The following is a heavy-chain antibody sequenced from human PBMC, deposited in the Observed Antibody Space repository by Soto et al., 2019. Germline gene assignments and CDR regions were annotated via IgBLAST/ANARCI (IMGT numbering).Heavy chain of an antibody. V-gene: IGHV4-31*03. CDR2: IYYSGST. D-gene: IGHD6-13*01. J-gene: IGHJ4*02. CDR3: ARTPTAGAAAGLDY. CDR1: GGSISSGGYY. Sequence: SETLSLTCTVSGGSISSGGYYWSWIRQHPGKGLEWIGYIYYSGSTYYNPSLKSRVTISVDTSKNQFSLKLSSVTAADTAVYYCARTPTAGAAAGLDYWGQGTLVTVSS.